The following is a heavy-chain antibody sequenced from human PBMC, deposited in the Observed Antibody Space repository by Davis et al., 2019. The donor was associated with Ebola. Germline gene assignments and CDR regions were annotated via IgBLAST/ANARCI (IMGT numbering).Heavy chain of an antibody. CDR2: INHSGST. D-gene: IGHD6-13*01. CDR3: ARAIGSWYRFDY. Sequence: SETLSLTCAVYGGSFSGYYWSWIRQPPGKGLEWIGEINHSGSTNYNPSLKSRVTISVDTSKNQFSLKLSSVTAADTAVYYCARAIGSWYRFDYWGQGTLVTVSS. V-gene: IGHV4-34*01. J-gene: IGHJ4*02. CDR1: GGSFSGYY.